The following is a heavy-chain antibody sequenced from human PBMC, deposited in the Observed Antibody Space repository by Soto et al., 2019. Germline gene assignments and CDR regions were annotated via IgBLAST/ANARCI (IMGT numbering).Heavy chain of an antibody. CDR2: IYHSGST. CDR1: GYSISSGYY. J-gene: IGHJ5*02. D-gene: IGHD3-10*01. Sequence: SETLSLTCAVSGYSISSGYYWGWIRQPPGKGLEWIGSIYHSGSTYYNPSLMSRVTISVDTSKNQFSLKLSSVTAADTAVYYCARSTMVRGVIHWFDPWGQGTLVTVSS. CDR3: ARSTMVRGVIHWFDP. V-gene: IGHV4-38-2*01.